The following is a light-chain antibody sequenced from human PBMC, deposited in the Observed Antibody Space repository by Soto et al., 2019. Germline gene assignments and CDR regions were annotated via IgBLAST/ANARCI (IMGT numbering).Light chain of an antibody. Sequence: EIVMTQSPATLSVSPGERATLSCRASQSVSSNLAWYQQKPGQAPRLLIYGASTRATGIPARFSGSGSGTDFTLTISSLQSEDFALYYCQQYNNSPLTFGQGTKVEIK. CDR1: QSVSSN. J-gene: IGKJ1*01. CDR2: GAS. CDR3: QQYNNSPLT. V-gene: IGKV3-15*01.